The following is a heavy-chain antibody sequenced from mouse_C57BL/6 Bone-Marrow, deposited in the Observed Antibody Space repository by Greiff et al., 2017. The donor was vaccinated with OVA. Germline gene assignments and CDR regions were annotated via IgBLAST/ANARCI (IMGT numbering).Heavy chain of an antibody. J-gene: IGHJ2*01. CDR3: ARRPCYGSSYNYFDY. D-gene: IGHD1-1*01. Sequence: EVKLMESGGGLVKPGGSLKLSCAASGFTFSDYGMHWVRQAPEKGLEWVAYISSGSSTIYYADPVKGRFTISRDNAKKTLFLQMTSLRSEDTAMYYCARRPCYGSSYNYFDYWGQGTTLTVSS. CDR1: GFTFSDYG. V-gene: IGHV5-17*01. CDR2: ISSGSSTI.